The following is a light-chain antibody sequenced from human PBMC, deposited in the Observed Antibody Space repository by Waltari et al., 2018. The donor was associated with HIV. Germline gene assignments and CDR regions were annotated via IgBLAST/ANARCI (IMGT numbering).Light chain of an antibody. J-gene: IGLJ2*01. CDR1: MSHIGSKT. CDR2: RND. Sequence: QSVLTQPPAASGTPGHRVTISCSGSMSHIGSKTVYWYQHVPGTAPTLLMYRNDQRPSGVPDRFSGSKSGTSASLAISGLRSEDEADYYCVVWDDSLSGVVFGGGTKLTVL. V-gene: IGLV1-47*01. CDR3: VVWDDSLSGVV.